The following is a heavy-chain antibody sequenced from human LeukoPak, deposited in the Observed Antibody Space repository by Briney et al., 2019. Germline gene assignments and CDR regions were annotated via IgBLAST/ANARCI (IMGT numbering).Heavy chain of an antibody. V-gene: IGHV4-39*07. CDR1: GGSISSSSYY. CDR2: IYYSGST. J-gene: IGHJ5*02. CDR3: ARDQQLRWFDP. D-gene: IGHD6-13*01. Sequence: SETLSLTCTVSGGSISSSSYYWGWIRQPPGKGLEWIGSIYYSGSTYYNPSLKSRVTISVDTSKNQFSLKLSSVTAADTAVYYCARDQQLRWFDPWGQGTLVTVSS.